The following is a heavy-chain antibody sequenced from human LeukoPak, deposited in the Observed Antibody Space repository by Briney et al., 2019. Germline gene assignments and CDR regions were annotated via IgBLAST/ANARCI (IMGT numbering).Heavy chain of an antibody. Sequence: GGSLRLSCAASGFTFSDYYMSWIRQAPGKGLEWVSYISSSGSTIYYADSVKGRFTISRDNAKNSLYLQMNSLRAEDTAVYYCARARAGGRTYYYYGMDVWSQGTTVTVSS. J-gene: IGHJ6*02. D-gene: IGHD2-15*01. CDR3: ARARAGGRTYYYYGMDV. V-gene: IGHV3-11*01. CDR2: ISSSGSTI. CDR1: GFTFSDYY.